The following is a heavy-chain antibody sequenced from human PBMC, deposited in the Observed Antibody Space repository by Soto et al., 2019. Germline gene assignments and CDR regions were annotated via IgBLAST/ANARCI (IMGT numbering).Heavy chain of an antibody. CDR2: IDTSGST. V-gene: IGHV4-4*07. CDR1: GGSISNYY. Sequence: XETLSLTCTVSGGSISNYYCNWIRQPAGKGLEWIGRIDTSGSTNYNPSLKSRVTMSVDTSKQEFSLKLSSVTAADTALYYCARGGQDFWSGPFDYWGRGALVTVSS. CDR3: ARGGQDFWSGPFDY. J-gene: IGHJ4*02. D-gene: IGHD3-3*01.